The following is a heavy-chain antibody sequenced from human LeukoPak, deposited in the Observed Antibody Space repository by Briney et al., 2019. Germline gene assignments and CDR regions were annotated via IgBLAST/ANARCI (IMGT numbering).Heavy chain of an antibody. J-gene: IGHJ4*02. D-gene: IGHD3-22*01. CDR2: IYHSGST. V-gene: IGHV4-4*02. CDR3: ARGRDYYDSSGYYYGSPFDY. CDR1: GGSISSSNW. Sequence: SETLSLTCAVSGGSISSSNWWSWVRQPPGKGLEWIGEIYHSGSTNYNPSLKSRVTISVDKSKNQFSLKLSSVTAADTAVYYCARGRDYYDSSGYYYGSPFDYWGQGTLVTVSS.